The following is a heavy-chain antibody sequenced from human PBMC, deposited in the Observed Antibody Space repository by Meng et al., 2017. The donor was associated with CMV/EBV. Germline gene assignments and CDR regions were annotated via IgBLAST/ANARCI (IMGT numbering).Heavy chain of an antibody. V-gene: IGHV3-11*04. J-gene: IGHJ4*02. D-gene: IGHD3-3*01. CDR1: GFKFGDYV. CDR3: ARNLSPRTLRFLEWLPTGGWVDY. Sequence: GESLKISCIASGFKFGDYVMSWVRQAPGKGLEWVSYISSSGSTIYYADSVKGRFTISRDNAKNSLYLQMNSLRAEDTAVYYCARNLSPRTLRFLEWLPTGGWVDYWGQGTLVTVSS. CDR2: ISSSGSTI.